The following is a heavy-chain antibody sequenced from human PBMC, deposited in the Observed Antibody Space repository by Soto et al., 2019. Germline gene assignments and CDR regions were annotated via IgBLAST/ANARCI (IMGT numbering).Heavy chain of an antibody. D-gene: IGHD3-9*01. J-gene: IGHJ6*03. CDR1: GGSFSGYY. Sequence: SETLSLTCAVYGGSFSGYYWSWIRQPPGKGLEWIGEINHSGSTNYNPSLKSRVTISVDTSKNQFSLKLSSVTAADTAVYYCARTVLRYFDWSKGIIYYMDVWGKGTTVTVYS. V-gene: IGHV4-34*01. CDR3: ARTVLRYFDWSKGIIYYMDV. CDR2: INHSGST.